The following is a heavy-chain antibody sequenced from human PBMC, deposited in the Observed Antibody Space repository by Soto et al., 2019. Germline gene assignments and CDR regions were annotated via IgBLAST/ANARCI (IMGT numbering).Heavy chain of an antibody. CDR1: GGTFRRYI. CDR3: VRYVYVDTPMYSLSYFYTMDL. V-gene: IGHV1-69*13. J-gene: IGHJ6*02. D-gene: IGHD5-18*01. CDR2: FIPIFGES. Sequence: PVKVSCKASGGTFRRYIVSWVRQAPGQGLEWMGAFIPIFGESIYAQRFQGRVTITADESTSTAYMELSSLRSEDTAVYYCVRYVYVDTPMYSLSYFYTMDLWGQGTTVTVSS.